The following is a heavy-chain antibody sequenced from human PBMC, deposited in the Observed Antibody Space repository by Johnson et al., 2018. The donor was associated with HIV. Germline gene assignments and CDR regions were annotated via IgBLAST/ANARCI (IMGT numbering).Heavy chain of an antibody. CDR2: ISGSDGAF. CDR1: GFTFSDSY. CDR3: ARSVNAGRPFDI. Sequence: QVQLVESGGGWVKPGGSLSLSCAASGFTFSDSYMNWIRQAPGKGLEWVSYISGSDGAFWYADSVEGRFTVSRENAKNSFYLQMNSLRAEDTAVYYCARSVNAGRPFDIWGQGTLVTVSS. J-gene: IGHJ3*02. V-gene: IGHV3-11*04. D-gene: IGHD2-8*01.